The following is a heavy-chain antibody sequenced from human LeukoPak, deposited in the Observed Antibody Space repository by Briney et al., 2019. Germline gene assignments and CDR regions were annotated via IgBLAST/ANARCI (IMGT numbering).Heavy chain of an antibody. CDR1: GFTFSSYA. Sequence: PGGSLRLSCAASGFTFSSYAMSWVRQAPGKGLEWVSAISGSGGSTYYADSVKSRFTISRDNSKNTLYLQMNSLRAEDTAVYYCAKDLKRSYCSSTSCYTWFDYWGQGTLVTVSS. J-gene: IGHJ4*02. D-gene: IGHD2-2*02. CDR2: ISGSGGST. CDR3: AKDLKRSYCSSTSCYTWFDY. V-gene: IGHV3-23*01.